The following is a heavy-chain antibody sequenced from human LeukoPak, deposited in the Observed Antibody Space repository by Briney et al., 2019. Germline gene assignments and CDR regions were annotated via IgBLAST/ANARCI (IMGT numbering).Heavy chain of an antibody. Sequence: GGSLRLSCAASGFTFSSYSMNWVRQAPGKGLEWVASIRQDGNEKSYVDSVKGRFTISRDNTKNSLYLQMSSLRAEDTAVYYCARDGTAPGLYFDLWGQGTLVTVSS. D-gene: IGHD6-13*01. J-gene: IGHJ4*01. CDR3: ARDGTAPGLYFDL. CDR2: IRQDGNEK. CDR1: GFTFSSYS. V-gene: IGHV3-7*01.